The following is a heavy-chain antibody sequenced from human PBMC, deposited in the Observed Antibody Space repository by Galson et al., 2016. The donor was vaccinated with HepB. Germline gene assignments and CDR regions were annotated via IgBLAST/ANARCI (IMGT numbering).Heavy chain of an antibody. D-gene: IGHD5-24*01. CDR3: ARNERRWLHSPYYFDS. CDR2: IYYSGST. J-gene: IGHJ4*02. CDR1: GGSISSSSYY. Sequence: SETLSLTCTVSGGSISSSSYYWDWIRQPPGEGLEWIGSIYYSGSTYYNPSLKSRVTISVDTSKNQFSLKLSSVTAADTAVYYCARNERRWLHSPYYFDSWGQGTLVTVSS. V-gene: IGHV4-39*01.